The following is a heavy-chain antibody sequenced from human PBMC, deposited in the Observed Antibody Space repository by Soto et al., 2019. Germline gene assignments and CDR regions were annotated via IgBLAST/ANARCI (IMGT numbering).Heavy chain of an antibody. Sequence: PSETLSLTCTVSGGSISSGGYYWSWIRQHPGKGLEWIGYIYYSGSTYYNPSLKSRVTISVDTSKNQFSLKLSSVTAADTAVYYCARDGGGATYFDYWGQGTLVTVSS. CDR3: ARDGGGATYFDY. CDR2: IYYSGST. CDR1: GGSISSGGYY. J-gene: IGHJ4*02. V-gene: IGHV4-31*03. D-gene: IGHD1-26*01.